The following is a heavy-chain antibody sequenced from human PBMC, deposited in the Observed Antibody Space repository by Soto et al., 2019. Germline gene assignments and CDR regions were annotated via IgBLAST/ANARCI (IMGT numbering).Heavy chain of an antibody. CDR2: ISAYNGNT. CDR3: ARVVSTMVRGVIITDGMDV. D-gene: IGHD3-10*01. V-gene: IGHV1-18*04. J-gene: IGHJ6*02. CDR1: GYTFTSYG. Sequence: ASVKVSCKASGYTFTSYGISWVRQAPGQGLEWTGWISAYNGNTNYAQKLQGRVTMTTDTSTSTAYMELRSLRSDDTAVYYCARVVSTMVRGVIITDGMDVWGQGTTVTVSS.